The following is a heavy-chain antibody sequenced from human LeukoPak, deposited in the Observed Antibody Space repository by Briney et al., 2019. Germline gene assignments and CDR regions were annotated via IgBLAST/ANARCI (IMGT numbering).Heavy chain of an antibody. Sequence: GGSLRLSCAASGFTFSSYGMHWVRQAPGKGLEWVAVIWCDGSNKYYADSVKGRFTISRDNSKNTLYLQMNSLRDEGTAVYYCARDGSSGCNWVVSWGQGTLVTVSS. D-gene: IGHD6-19*01. CDR2: IWCDGSNK. CDR3: ARDGSSGCNWVVS. V-gene: IGHV3-33*01. J-gene: IGHJ5*01. CDR1: GFTFSSYG.